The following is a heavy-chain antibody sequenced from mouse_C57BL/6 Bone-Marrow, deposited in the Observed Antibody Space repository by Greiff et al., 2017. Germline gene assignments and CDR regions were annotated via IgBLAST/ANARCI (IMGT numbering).Heavy chain of an antibody. CDR1: GYAFSSSW. CDR2: IYPGDGDT. D-gene: IGHD1-1*01. V-gene: IGHV1-82*01. CDR3: ATPLYGSSDGRYFDV. J-gene: IGHJ1*03. Sequence: QVQLQQSGPELVKPGASVKISCKASGYAFSSSWLNWVQQRPGKGLEWIGRIYPGDGDTNYTGTFKGKATLTADKSSSTDYMQLSSLTSEDSAVYFCATPLYGSSDGRYFDVGGTGTTVTVSA.